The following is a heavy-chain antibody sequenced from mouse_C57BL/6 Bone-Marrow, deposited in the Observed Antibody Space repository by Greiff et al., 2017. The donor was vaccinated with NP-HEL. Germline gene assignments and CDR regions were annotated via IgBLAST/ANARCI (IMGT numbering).Heavy chain of an antibody. J-gene: IGHJ1*03. Sequence: VQLQQSGPGLVNPSQSLFLTCSITGFPITSGYYWIWIRQSPGKPLEWMGYITHSGETFYNPSLQSPISITRETSKNQFFLQLNSVTTEDTALYYCAGDYDGYWYFDVWGTGTTVTVSS. CDR2: ITHSGET. CDR1: GFPITSGYY. CDR3: AGDYDGYWYFDV. V-gene: IGHV12-3*01. D-gene: IGHD2-3*01.